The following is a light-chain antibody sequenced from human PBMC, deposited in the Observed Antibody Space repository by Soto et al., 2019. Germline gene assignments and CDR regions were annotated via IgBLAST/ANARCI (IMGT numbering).Light chain of an antibody. J-gene: IGKJ1*01. CDR1: QSVSSRY. Sequence: VLTQSPGTLSLSPGERATLSCRASQSVSSRYLAWYQQKPGQAPRLLFYAAFRATGTPERFSGSGSGTDFTLTIDRLEPEDVAVYYCQQYFKSPWTFGQGTKVEIK. V-gene: IGKV3-20*01. CDR2: AA. CDR3: QQYFKSPWT.